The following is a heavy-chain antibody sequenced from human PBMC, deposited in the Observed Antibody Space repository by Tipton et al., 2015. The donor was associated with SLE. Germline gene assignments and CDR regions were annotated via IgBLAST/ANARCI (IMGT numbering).Heavy chain of an antibody. D-gene: IGHD1-20*01. J-gene: IGHJ4*02. V-gene: IGHV4-39*07. CDR1: GVSVASTDFS. CDR3: ARVTGTSDFDY. CDR2: IYYSGST. Sequence: TLSLTCSVSGVSVASTDFSWVWMRQPPGEGLESIGSIYYSGSTYYNPSLKTGVTISVDTSENQFSLKLRSVTAADTAVYYCARVTGTSDFDYWGQGTLVTVSS.